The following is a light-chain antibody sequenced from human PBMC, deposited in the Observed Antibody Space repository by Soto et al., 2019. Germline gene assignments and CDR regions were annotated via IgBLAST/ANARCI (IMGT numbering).Light chain of an antibody. CDR1: SSDVGSYNL. V-gene: IGLV2-23*02. Sequence: SVLPQPASVSGSPGQSITISCTGTSSDVGSYNLVSWYQQHPGKAPKLMIYEVSKRPSGVSNRFSGSKSGNTASLTISGLQAEDEADYYCCSYAGSSTPSIFGTGTKVTVL. CDR2: EVS. CDR3: CSYAGSSTPSI. J-gene: IGLJ1*01.